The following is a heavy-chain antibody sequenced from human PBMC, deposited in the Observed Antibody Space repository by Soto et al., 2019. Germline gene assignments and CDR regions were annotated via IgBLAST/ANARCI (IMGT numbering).Heavy chain of an antibody. D-gene: IGHD3-10*01. CDR2: IIPIFGTA. V-gene: IGHV1-69*13. CDR1: GGTFSSYA. CDR3: ARAPYGSGSYYPPVY. J-gene: IGHJ4*02. Sequence: GASVKVSCKTSGGTFSSYAISWVRQAPGQGLEWMGGIIPIFGTANYAQKFQGRVTITADESTSTAYMELSSLRSEDTAVYYCARAPYGSGSYYPPVYWGQGTLVTVSS.